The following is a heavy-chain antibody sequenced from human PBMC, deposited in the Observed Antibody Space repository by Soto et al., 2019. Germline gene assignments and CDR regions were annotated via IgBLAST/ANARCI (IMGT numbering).Heavy chain of an antibody. V-gene: IGHV3-23*01. CDR3: VNAKSSPSSVHY. Sequence: GGSLRLSCAASGFTFSSYAMSWVRQAPGKGLEWVSAISGSGGSTYYADSVKGRFTISRDSSKNMLYLQMSSLTAEDTAVYYCVNAKSSPSSVHYFGQGTLVTVSS. CDR2: ISGSGGST. J-gene: IGHJ4*02. D-gene: IGHD2-15*01. CDR1: GFTFSSYA.